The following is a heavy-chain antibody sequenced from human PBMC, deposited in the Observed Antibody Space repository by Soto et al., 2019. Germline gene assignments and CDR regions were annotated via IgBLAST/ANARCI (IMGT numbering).Heavy chain of an antibody. CDR1: GGSISSYY. D-gene: IGHD2-8*01. Sequence: SETLSLTCTVSGGSISSYYWSWIRQPPGKGLEWIGYIYYSGSTNYNPSLKSRVTISVDTSKNQFSLKLSSVTAADTAVYYCARGTNWYYYMDVWGKGTTVTVSS. CDR2: IYYSGST. V-gene: IGHV4-59*01. J-gene: IGHJ6*03. CDR3: ARGTNWYYYMDV.